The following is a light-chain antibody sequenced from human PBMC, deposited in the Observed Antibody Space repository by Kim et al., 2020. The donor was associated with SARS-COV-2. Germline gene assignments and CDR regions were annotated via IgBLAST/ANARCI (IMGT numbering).Light chain of an antibody. V-gene: IGLV3-19*01. CDR1: SLRNSY. J-gene: IGLJ1*01. CDR2: DEN. Sequence: SSELTQDPTVSVALGQTVRITCQGDSLRNSYASWYQKKPGQAPVLVMSDENNRPSGIPDRFSGCSSGNTASLTIAGAQADDEADYYCCSRDSRAKVYVF. CDR3: CSRDSRAKVYV.